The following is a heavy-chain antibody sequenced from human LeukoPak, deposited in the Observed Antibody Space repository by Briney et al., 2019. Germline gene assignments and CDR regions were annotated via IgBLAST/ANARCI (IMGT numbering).Heavy chain of an antibody. CDR2: ISYDGSNK. Sequence: PGRSLRLSCAASGFSFTDYPMNWVRQAPGKGLEWVAVISYDGSNKYYADSVEGRFTISRDNSKNTLYLQMNSLRAEDTAVYYCATLKNDYGGDDADYWGQGTLVTVSS. CDR3: ATLKNDYGGDDADY. J-gene: IGHJ4*02. CDR1: GFSFTDYP. V-gene: IGHV3-30-3*01. D-gene: IGHD4-23*01.